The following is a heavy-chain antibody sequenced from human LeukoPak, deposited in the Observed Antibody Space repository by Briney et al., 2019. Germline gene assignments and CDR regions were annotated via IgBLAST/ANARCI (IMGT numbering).Heavy chain of an antibody. Sequence: SQTLSLTCAISGDSVSSNSAAWNWIRQSPSRGLEWLGRTYFRSKWYNEYAESVKSRITINPDTSKNQFSLQMNSVTPEDTAVYYCARDRLSYWSSPPDYWGQGTLVTVSS. CDR3: ARDRLSYWSSPPDY. CDR1: GDSVSSNSAA. J-gene: IGHJ4*02. CDR2: TYFRSKWYN. D-gene: IGHD2-2*01. V-gene: IGHV6-1*01.